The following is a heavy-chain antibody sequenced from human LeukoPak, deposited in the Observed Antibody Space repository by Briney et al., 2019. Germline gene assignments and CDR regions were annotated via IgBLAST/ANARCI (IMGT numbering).Heavy chain of an antibody. V-gene: IGHV4-34*01. CDR2: INHSGST. D-gene: IGHD3-3*01. CDR3: ARLPHRFLGYYYYGMDV. J-gene: IGHJ6*02. CDR1: GGSFSGYY. Sequence: SETLSLTCAVYGGSFSGYYWSWIRQPPGKGLEWIGEINHSGSTNYNPSLKSRVTISVDTSKNPFSLKLRSVTAADTAVYYCARLPHRFLGYYYYGMDVWGQGTTVTVSS.